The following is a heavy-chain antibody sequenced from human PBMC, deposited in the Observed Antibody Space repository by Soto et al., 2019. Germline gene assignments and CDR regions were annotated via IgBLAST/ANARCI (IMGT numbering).Heavy chain of an antibody. V-gene: IGHV1-8*01. CDR1: GYTFTSYD. J-gene: IGHJ6*02. D-gene: IGHD2-2*01. CDR3: ARGIVPAPTYYYYGRDV. Sequence: QVQLVQSGAEVKKPGASVKVSCKASGYTFTSYDINWVRQATGQGLEWMGWMNPNSGNTGYAQKFQGRVTMTRNTSISTAYMELSSLRSEYTAVYYCARGIVPAPTYYYYGRDVWGQGTTVTVSS. CDR2: MNPNSGNT.